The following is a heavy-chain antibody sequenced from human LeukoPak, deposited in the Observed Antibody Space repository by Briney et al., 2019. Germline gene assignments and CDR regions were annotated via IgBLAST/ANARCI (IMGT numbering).Heavy chain of an antibody. CDR3: ARDTVGATNYYYYYYMDV. D-gene: IGHD1-26*01. V-gene: IGHV4-39*07. Sequence: SETLSLTCTVSGGSISSSGYYWGWIRQPPGKGLEWIGSIYYSGSTYYNPSLKSRATISVDTSKNQFSLKLSSVTAADTAVYYCARDTVGATNYYYYYYMDVWGKGTTVTVSS. CDR1: GGSISSSGYY. J-gene: IGHJ6*03. CDR2: IYYSGST.